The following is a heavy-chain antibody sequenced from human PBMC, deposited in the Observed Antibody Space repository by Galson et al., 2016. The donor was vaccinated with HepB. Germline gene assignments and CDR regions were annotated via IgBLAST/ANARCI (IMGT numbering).Heavy chain of an antibody. D-gene: IGHD6-6*01. CDR2: ISSDTRDT. CDR3: ARDGRQDRGSIFDY. Sequence: SLRLSCAAAGLSFSSHAMSWVRQAPGKGLEWVSSISSDTRDTFYRDSVKGRFTISRDNSKNTLYLQMSGLRAEDTAVYHCARDGRQDRGSIFDYWGQGTLVTVSS. J-gene: IGHJ4*02. V-gene: IGHV3-23*01. CDR1: GLSFSSHA.